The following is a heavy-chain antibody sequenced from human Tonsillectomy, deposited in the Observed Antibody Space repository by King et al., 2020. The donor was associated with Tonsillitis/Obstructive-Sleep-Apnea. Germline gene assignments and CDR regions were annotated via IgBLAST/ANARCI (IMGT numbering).Heavy chain of an antibody. V-gene: IGHV3-49*05. CDR3: TSPPPSYDFWSGYYGGHFDY. CDR2: IRSKAYGGTT. Sequence: VQLVESGGGLVKPGRSLRLSCTASGFTFGDYAMSWFRQAPGKGLEWVGFIRSKAYGGTTEYAASVKGRFTISRDDSKIIAYQQMNSLKTEDTAVYYCTSPPPSYDFWSGYYGGHFDYWGQGTLVTVSS. CDR1: GFTFGDYA. J-gene: IGHJ4*02. D-gene: IGHD3-3*01.